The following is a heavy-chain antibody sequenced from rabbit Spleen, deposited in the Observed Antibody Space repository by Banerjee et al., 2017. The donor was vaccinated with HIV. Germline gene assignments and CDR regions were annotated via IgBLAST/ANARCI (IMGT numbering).Heavy chain of an antibody. V-gene: IGHV1S69*01. Sequence: QSLEESGGRLVTPGTPLTLTCTASGFSLSSYDMTWVRQAPGKGLEYIGFINIGSSAYYANWARGRFTISRTSTTVNLKITRPTTEDTATYFCARYYNDNNYFGFDIWGPGTLVTVS. CDR2: INIGSSA. D-gene: IGHD1-1*01. CDR1: GFSLSSYD. CDR3: ARYYNDNNYFGFDI. J-gene: IGHJ6*01.